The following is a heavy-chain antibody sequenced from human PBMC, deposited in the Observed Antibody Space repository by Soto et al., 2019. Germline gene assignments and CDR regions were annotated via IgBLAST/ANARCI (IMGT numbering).Heavy chain of an antibody. J-gene: IGHJ3*02. V-gene: IGHV3-48*02. CDR3: ARDEGTYYDFWSGPLGAFDI. CDR1: GFTFSSYN. Sequence: GGSLRLSCAASGFTFSSYNMNWVRQAPGEGVEWVSYISSSSSTIYYADSVKGRFTISRDNAKNSLYLQMNSLRDEDTAVYYCARDEGTYYDFWSGPLGAFDIWGQGTMVTVSS. D-gene: IGHD3-3*01. CDR2: ISSSSSTI.